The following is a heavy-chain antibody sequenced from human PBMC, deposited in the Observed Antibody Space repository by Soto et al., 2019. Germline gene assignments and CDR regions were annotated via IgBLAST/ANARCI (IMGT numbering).Heavy chain of an antibody. CDR1: GGSISSSNW. V-gene: IGHV4-4*02. CDR2: VFHSGST. J-gene: IGHJ4*02. Sequence: QVQLQESGPGLVKPSGTLSLTCAVSGGSISSSNWWTWVRQLPGKGLEWIGEVFHSGSTNYKSYLKSRVSISVDKSKNQISLKLSAVTAADTAVYYCATATVPGSAFDYWGQGTLVTVSS. D-gene: IGHD6-19*01. CDR3: ATATVPGSAFDY.